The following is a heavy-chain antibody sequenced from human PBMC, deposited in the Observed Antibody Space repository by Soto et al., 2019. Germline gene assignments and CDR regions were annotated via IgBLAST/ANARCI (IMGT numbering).Heavy chain of an antibody. Sequence: GASVKASCKASGYTFISYAMHWVRQAPGQRLEWMGWINAANGNTKYSQKFQGRVTITRDTSASTAYMELSSLRSEDTAVYYCARTGGYYFFDSWGQGTLVTVSS. D-gene: IGHD3-22*01. CDR3: ARTGGYYFFDS. J-gene: IGHJ4*02. CDR2: INAANGNT. V-gene: IGHV1-3*01. CDR1: GYTFISYA.